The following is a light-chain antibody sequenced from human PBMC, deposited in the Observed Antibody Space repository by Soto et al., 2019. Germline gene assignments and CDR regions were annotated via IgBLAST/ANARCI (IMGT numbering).Light chain of an antibody. Sequence: QSVLTQPASVSGSPGQSITISCTGTSGNIGSYNRVSWYQQHPGKAPKLMIYEVSDRPLGVSNRFSGSKSGNTASLTISGLQAEDEADYYCSSYTTSSTPSYVFGTGTKVTVL. CDR1: SGNIGSYNR. CDR2: EVS. V-gene: IGLV2-14*01. CDR3: SSYTTSSTPSYV. J-gene: IGLJ1*01.